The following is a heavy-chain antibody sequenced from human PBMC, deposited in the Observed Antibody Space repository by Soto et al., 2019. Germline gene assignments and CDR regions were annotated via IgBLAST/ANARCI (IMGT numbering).Heavy chain of an antibody. J-gene: IGHJ5*01. CDR1: GFTFSSYA. CDR3: ARSSSSRPNWFDR. D-gene: IGHD6-13*01. V-gene: IGHV3-48*01. Sequence: GGSLRLSCAASGFTFSSYAMHWVRQAPRKGLEWVSYISSSSSTIYYADSVKGRFTISRDNAKNSLYLQMNSLRAEDTAVYYGARSSSSRPNWFDRWGQESLVTVSS. CDR2: ISSSSSTI.